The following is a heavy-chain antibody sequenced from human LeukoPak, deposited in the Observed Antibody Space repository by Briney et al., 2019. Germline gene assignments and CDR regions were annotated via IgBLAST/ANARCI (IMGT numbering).Heavy chain of an antibody. V-gene: IGHV3-66*01. J-gene: IGHJ4*02. CDR1: GFIVSTNY. D-gene: IGHD3-22*01. CDR3: AKDPHYYDSCY. Sequence: GGSLRLSCAASGFIVSTNYMSWVRQAPGKGLEWVSTIYSGGSTYYTDSVKGRFAISRDNSKNTLYLQMNSLRVEDTAVYYCAKDPHYYDSCYWGQGTLVTVSS. CDR2: IYSGGST.